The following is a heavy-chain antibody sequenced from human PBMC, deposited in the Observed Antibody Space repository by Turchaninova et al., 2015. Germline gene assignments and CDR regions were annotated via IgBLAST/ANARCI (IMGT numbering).Heavy chain of an antibody. D-gene: IGHD6-13*01. CDR1: GFTLSNAW. V-gene: IGHV3-15*01. J-gene: IGHJ4*02. CDR3: TTGTVSWSFDY. CDR2: FKSKTDGEKT. Sequence: EVQLVESGGGLVKPGGSLGLSCAASGFTLSNAWLSWVCQAPGRGLEWVGRFKSKTDGEKTAYAAPVKGRFTITRDDSKNTLYLQMNSRKTEDTAVYYCTTGTVSWSFDYWGQGTLVTVSS.